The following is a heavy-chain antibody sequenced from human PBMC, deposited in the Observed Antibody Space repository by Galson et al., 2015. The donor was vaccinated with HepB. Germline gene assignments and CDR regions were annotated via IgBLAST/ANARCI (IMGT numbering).Heavy chain of an antibody. D-gene: IGHD5-12*01. V-gene: IGHV1-18*01. J-gene: IGHJ5*02. Sequence: SVKVSCKASGYTFTIYGITWVRQVPGQGLEWMGWISPYNGNTNYAQKFQGRVTMTTDTSTTTAYMEVRSLRYEDTAVYYCARDLVAMIGPKWFDPWGQGTLVTVSS. CDR2: ISPYNGNT. CDR3: ARDLVAMIGPKWFDP. CDR1: GYTFTIYG.